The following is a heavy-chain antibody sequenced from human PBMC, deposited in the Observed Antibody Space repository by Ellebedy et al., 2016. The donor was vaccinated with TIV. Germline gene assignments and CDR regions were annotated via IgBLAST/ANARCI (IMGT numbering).Heavy chain of an antibody. CDR2: INPTVGST. V-gene: IGHV1-46*01. Sequence: ASVKVSXKASAYTFTSYLIHWVRQAPGQGLEWMGIINPTVGSTTFAQKFQGRVAMTRDTSTSTVYMDLYSLGSEDTALYYCARTGNRYYFDSWGQGTLVTVSA. J-gene: IGHJ4*02. CDR1: AYTFTSYL. CDR3: ARTGNRYYFDS. D-gene: IGHD7-27*01.